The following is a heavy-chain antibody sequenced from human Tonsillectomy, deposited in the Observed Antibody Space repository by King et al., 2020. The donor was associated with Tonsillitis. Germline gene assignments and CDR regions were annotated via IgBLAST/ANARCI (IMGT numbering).Heavy chain of an antibody. Sequence: QLVQSGAEVKKPGSSVKVSCKASGGTFSSYAISWVRQAPGQGLEWMGRIIPILGIANYEQKFQGRVTITADKSTSTAYMELSSLRSEDTAVYYCARGGELLDYYYYMDVWGKGTTVTVSS. CDR1: GGTFSSYA. V-gene: IGHV1-69*04. D-gene: IGHD1-26*01. CDR3: ARGGELLDYYYYMDV. J-gene: IGHJ6*03. CDR2: IIPILGIA.